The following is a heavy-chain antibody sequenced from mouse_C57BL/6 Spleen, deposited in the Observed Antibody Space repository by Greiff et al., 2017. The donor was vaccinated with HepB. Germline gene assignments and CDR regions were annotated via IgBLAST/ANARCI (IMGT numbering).Heavy chain of an antibody. CDR1: GFNIKDDY. CDR3: TRATVN. CDR2: IDPENGDT. V-gene: IGHV14-4*01. J-gene: IGHJ3*01. D-gene: IGHD1-1*01. Sequence: EVKLMESGAELVRPGASVKLSCTASGFNIKDDYMHWVKQRPEQGLEWIGWIDPENGDTEYASKFQGKATITADTSSNTAYLQLSSLTSEDTAVYYCTRATVNWGQGTLVTVSA.